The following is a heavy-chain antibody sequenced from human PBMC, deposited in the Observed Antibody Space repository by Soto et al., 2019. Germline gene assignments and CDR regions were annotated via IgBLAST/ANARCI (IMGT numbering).Heavy chain of an antibody. Sequence: QVQLVESGGGVVQPGRSLRLSCAASGFTFSSYGMHWVRQAPGKGLEWVAVIWYDGSNKYYADSVKGRFTNCRDNYKNTMYLQMNSLGAEDTAEYYCASAVAYWGQGTLDAVSS. J-gene: IGHJ4*02. CDR2: IWYDGSNK. CDR3: ASAVAY. V-gene: IGHV3-33*01. D-gene: IGHD2-21*01. CDR1: GFTFSSYG.